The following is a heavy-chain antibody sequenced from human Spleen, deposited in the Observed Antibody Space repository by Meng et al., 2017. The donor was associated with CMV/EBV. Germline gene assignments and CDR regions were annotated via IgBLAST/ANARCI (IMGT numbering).Heavy chain of an antibody. CDR2: IKSKTDGGTT. J-gene: IGHJ4*02. Sequence: GGSLRLSCVASGFMFDDYAMSWVRQPPGKGLEWVGRIKSKTDGGTTDYAAPVKGRFTISRDDSKNTLYLQMNSLKTEDTAVYYCTTDYGLYWGQGTLVTVSS. V-gene: IGHV3-15*01. CDR3: TTDYGLY. D-gene: IGHD3-10*01. CDR1: GFMFDDYA.